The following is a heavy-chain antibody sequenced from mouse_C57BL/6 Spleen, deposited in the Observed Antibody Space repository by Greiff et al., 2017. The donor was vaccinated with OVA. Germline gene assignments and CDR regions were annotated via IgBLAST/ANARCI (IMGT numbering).Heavy chain of an antibody. D-gene: IGHD2-2*01. Sequence: EVKLMESGGGLVKPGGSLKLSCAASGFTFSDYGMHWVRQAPEKGLEWVAYISSGSSTIYYADTVKGRFTISRDNAKNTLFLQMTSLRSEDTAMYYCARWLRDWYFDVWGTGTTVTVSS. J-gene: IGHJ1*03. CDR3: ARWLRDWYFDV. CDR2: ISSGSSTI. V-gene: IGHV5-17*01. CDR1: GFTFSDYG.